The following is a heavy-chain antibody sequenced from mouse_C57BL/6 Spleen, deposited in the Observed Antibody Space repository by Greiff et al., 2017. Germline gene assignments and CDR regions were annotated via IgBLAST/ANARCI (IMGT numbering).Heavy chain of an antibody. J-gene: IGHJ2*01. V-gene: IGHV1-42*01. D-gene: IGHD2-3*01. CDR2: INPSTGGT. Sequence: VQLKQSGPELVKPGASVKISCKASGYSFPGYYMNWVKQSPEKSLEWIGEINPSTGGTTYTQTFKAKATFTVDKSDSTAYMQLKSLPSEDSAVYDCARWGGWLLREGDYWGQGTTLTVSA. CDR1: GYSFPGYY. CDR3: ARWGGWLLREGDY.